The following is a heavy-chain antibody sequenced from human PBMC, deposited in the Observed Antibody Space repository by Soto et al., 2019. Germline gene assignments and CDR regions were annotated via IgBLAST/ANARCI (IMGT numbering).Heavy chain of an antibody. Sequence: QVQLVQSGAEEKKPGASVKVSCKASGYTFTGYAMHWVRQAPGQSLEWMGWINAGNGNTKYSQKFQGRVTVTRDTSASAAHMELSSLRSEDTAVYYCARAVAVPADFDDWGQGTLVTVSS. CDR3: ARAVAVPADFDD. V-gene: IGHV1-3*05. J-gene: IGHJ4*02. CDR1: GYTFTGYA. D-gene: IGHD6-19*01. CDR2: INAGNGNT.